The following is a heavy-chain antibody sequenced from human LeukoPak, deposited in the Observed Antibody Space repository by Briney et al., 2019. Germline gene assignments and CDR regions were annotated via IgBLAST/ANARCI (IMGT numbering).Heavy chain of an antibody. D-gene: IGHD6-6*01. V-gene: IGHV4-61*01. Sequence: SETLSLTCTVSGGSISSGSYYWSWIRQPPGKGLEWIGYIYYSGSTNYNPSLKSRVTISVDTSKNQFSLKLSSVTAADTAVYYCARARIAAHPYYYYYMDVWGKGTTVTVSS. CDR2: IYYSGST. J-gene: IGHJ6*03. CDR1: GGSISSGSYY. CDR3: ARARIAAHPYYYYYMDV.